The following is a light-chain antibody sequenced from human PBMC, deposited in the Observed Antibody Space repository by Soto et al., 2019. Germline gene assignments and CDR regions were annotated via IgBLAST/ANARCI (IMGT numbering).Light chain of an antibody. CDR2: GAS. V-gene: IGKV3-15*01. CDR1: QSVRSN. Sequence: ETVLTQSPATLPFSPFERATLSFRASQSVRSNLAWYQQKPGQAPRLLIDGASARATGVPARFSGSGSGTEFTLTLISLQSEDFALYSCQEYDNWPLWPFGQGTKVDIK. J-gene: IGKJ1*01. CDR3: QEYDNWPLWP.